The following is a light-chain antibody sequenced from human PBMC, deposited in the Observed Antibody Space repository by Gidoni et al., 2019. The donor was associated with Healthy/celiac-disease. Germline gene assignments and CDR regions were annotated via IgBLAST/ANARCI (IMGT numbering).Light chain of an antibody. Sequence: EIVLTQSPGTLSLSPGERATLSCRASQRVSSSDLAWYQQKPGQAPRLLIYGASSRATGNPDRFSGSGSGTDFTLTISRLEPEDFAVYYCQQYGGSPLFGQGTRLEIK. CDR1: QRVSSSD. V-gene: IGKV3-20*01. CDR3: QQYGGSPL. J-gene: IGKJ5*01. CDR2: GAS.